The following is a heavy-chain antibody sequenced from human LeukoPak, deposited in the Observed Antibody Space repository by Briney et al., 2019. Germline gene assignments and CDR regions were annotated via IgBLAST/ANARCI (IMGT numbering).Heavy chain of an antibody. CDR3: ARSHVFDAFDI. J-gene: IGHJ3*02. V-gene: IGHV3-11*06. CDR2: INSVSSYI. D-gene: IGHD2-21*01. CDR1: GFTFSNYY. Sequence: RGSLRPSCPASGFTFSNYYMSWVRQAPGKVLEWLSFINSVSSYIKYADSVKGRLIISRHNDKSSVYLQMGGLRAEDTAVYYCARSHVFDAFDIWGQGTMVTVSS.